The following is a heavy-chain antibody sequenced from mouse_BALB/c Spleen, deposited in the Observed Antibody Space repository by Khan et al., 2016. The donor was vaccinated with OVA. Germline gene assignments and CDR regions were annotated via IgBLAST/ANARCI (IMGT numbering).Heavy chain of an antibody. CDR3: ARYYGNYLDY. CDR2: IYPGTGNT. J-gene: IGHJ2*01. D-gene: IGHD2-1*01. Sequence: QVQLQQSGAELVRPGASVKLSCKTSGYIFTSYWIHWVKQRSGQGLEWIARIYPGTGNTNYNEKFKGKAIVTADKSSSTVYMQLSSLTSEDSAVYFCARYYGNYLDYWGQGTTLTVSS. CDR1: GYIFTSYW. V-gene: IGHV1S132*01.